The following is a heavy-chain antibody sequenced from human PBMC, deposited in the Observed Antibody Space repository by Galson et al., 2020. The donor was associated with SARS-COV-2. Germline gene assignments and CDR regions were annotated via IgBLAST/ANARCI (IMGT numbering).Heavy chain of an antibody. CDR3: AWDSSPAGDY. CDR2: IWYDGSNK. Sequence: QHGESLKISCAASGFTFSSYGMHWVRQAPGKGLEWVAFIWYDGSNKYYADSVKGRFTISRDNSKNTLYLQMNSLRAEDTAVYYCAWDSSPAGDYWGQGTLVTVSS. CDR1: GFTFSSYG. D-gene: IGHD6-13*01. V-gene: IGHV3-30*02. J-gene: IGHJ4*02.